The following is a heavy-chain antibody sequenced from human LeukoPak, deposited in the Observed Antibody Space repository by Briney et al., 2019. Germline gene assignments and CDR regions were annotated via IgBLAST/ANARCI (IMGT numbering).Heavy chain of an antibody. V-gene: IGHV3-23*01. J-gene: IGHJ4*02. CDR2: ISGSGGST. CDR3: AKVAKYYYGSETYYFFEH. Sequence: GGSLRLSCAASGFTFSNSALSWVRQAPGKGLEWVSDISGSGGSTYYADSVKGRFTISRDNSKNTLYLQMNSLRVEDTAVYYCAKVAKYYYGSETYYFFEHWGQGTPVTASS. CDR1: GFTFSNSA. D-gene: IGHD3-10*01.